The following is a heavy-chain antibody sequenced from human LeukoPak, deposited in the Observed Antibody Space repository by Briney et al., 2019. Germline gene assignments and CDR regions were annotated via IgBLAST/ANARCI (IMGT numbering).Heavy chain of an antibody. CDR2: ISYDGSNK. CDR3: ARDRREYYYGSGSHLFAFDN. J-gene: IGHJ3*02. Sequence: GGSLRLSCAASGFTFSSYAMHWVRQAPGKGLEWVAVISYDGSNKYYADSVKGRFTISRDNSKNTLYLQMNSLRAEDTAVYYCARDRREYYYGSGSHLFAFDNWGQGTMVTVSS. V-gene: IGHV3-30-3*01. CDR1: GFTFSSYA. D-gene: IGHD3-10*01.